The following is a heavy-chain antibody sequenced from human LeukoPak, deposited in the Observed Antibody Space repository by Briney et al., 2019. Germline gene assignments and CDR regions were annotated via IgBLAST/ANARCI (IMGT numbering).Heavy chain of an antibody. CDR2: IIPIFGTA. Sequence: ASVKVSSKASGGTFSSYAISWVRQAPGQGLEWMGGIIPIFGTANYAQKFQGRVTITADESTSTAYMELSSLRSEDTAVYYCARARWELLSYFDYWGQGTLVTVSS. CDR3: ARARWELLSYFDY. J-gene: IGHJ4*02. D-gene: IGHD1-26*01. CDR1: GGTFSSYA. V-gene: IGHV1-69*13.